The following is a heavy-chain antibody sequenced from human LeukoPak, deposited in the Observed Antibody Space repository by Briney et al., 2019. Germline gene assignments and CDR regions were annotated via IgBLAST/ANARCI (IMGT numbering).Heavy chain of an antibody. CDR3: SRVSSRRFDY. CDR1: GGSISSYY. J-gene: IGHJ4*02. V-gene: IGHV4-59*08. Sequence: SETLSLTCTVSGGSISSYYWSWIRQPPGKGLEWIGYIYYSGSTNYNPSLKSRVTISVDTSENQFFLNLRSVTAADTAVYYCSRVSSRRFDYWGQGNLVSVSS. CDR2: IYYSGST.